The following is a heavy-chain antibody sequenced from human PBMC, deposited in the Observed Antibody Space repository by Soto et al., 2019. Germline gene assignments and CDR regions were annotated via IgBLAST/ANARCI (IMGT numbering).Heavy chain of an antibody. D-gene: IGHD3-9*01. J-gene: IGHJ5*02. CDR3: ARDLILRYFDWPSSGVDP. CDR2: ISAYNGNT. Sequence: ASVKVSCKASGYTFTSYGISWVRQAPGQGLEWMGWISAYNGNTNYAQKLQGRVTMTTDTSTSTAYMELRSLRSDDTAVYYCARDLILRYFDWPSSGVDPWGQGTLVTVS. CDR1: GYTFTSYG. V-gene: IGHV1-18*01.